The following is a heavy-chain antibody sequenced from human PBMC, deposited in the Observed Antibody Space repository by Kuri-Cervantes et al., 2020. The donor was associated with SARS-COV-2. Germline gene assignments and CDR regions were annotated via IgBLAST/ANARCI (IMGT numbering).Heavy chain of an antibody. CDR3: ARSWVSVAARYGGFYN. V-gene: IGHV4-59*01. CDR1: GDSIRDYY. Sequence: SETLSLTCNVSGDSIRDYYWNWIRESPGKGLEWIGYVYYSGITEYNASLKSRVTISVHTSNNQFSLRLTSVTAADPAIYYCARSWVSVAARYGGFYNWGQGTLVTVSS. D-gene: IGHD6-19*01. J-gene: IGHJ4*02. CDR2: VYYSGIT.